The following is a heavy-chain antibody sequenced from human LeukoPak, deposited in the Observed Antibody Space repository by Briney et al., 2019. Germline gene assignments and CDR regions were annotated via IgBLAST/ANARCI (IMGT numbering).Heavy chain of an antibody. CDR2: ISGSGGST. D-gene: IGHD3-22*01. V-gene: IGHV3-23*01. CDR3: AGGGVVVVITSPIDAFDI. J-gene: IGHJ3*02. Sequence: GGSLRLSCAASGFTFSSYAMSWVRQAPGKGLEWVSAISGSGGSTYYADSVKGRFTISRDNSKNTLYLQMNSLRAEDTAVYYCAGGGVVVVITSPIDAFDIWGQGTMVTVSS. CDR1: GFTFSSYA.